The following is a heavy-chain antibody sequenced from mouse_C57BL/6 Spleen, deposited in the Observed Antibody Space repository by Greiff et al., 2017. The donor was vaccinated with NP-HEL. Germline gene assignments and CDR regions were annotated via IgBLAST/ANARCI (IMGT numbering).Heavy chain of an antibody. CDR3: PPYGYYFDY. J-gene: IGHJ2*01. Sequence: EVQGVESGGGLVQPGGSMKLSCVASGFTFSNYWMNWVRQSPEKGLEWVAQIRLKSDNYATHYAESVKGRFTISRDDSKSSVYLQMNNLRAEDTGIYYCPPYGYYFDYWGQGTTLTVSS. D-gene: IGHD2-2*01. V-gene: IGHV6-3*01. CDR1: GFTFSNYW. CDR2: IRLKSDNYAT.